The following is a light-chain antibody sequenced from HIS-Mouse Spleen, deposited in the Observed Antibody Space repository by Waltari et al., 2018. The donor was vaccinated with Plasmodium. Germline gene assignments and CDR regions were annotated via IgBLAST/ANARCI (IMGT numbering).Light chain of an antibody. CDR3: SSYTSSSTVV. J-gene: IGLJ2*01. CDR2: EVS. CDR1: SSDVGGYNY. Sequence: QSALTQPASVSGSPGQSITISCTGTSSDVGGYNYVSWYQPHPGKAPKLMIYEVSNRPSGVSNLFSGSKSGNTASLTISGLQAEDEADYYCSSYTSSSTVVFGGGTKLTVL. V-gene: IGLV2-14*01.